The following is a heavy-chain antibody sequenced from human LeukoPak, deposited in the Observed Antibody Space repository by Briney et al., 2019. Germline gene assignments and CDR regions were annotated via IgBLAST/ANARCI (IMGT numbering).Heavy chain of an antibody. J-gene: IGHJ6*03. Sequence: SETLSLTCTVSGGSISSSSYYWGWIRQPPGKGLEWIGEINHSGSTNYNPSLKSRVTISVDTSKNQFSLKLSSVTAADTAVYYFARGRVVAATKGLYYYYYYMDVWGKGTTVTVSS. CDR2: INHSGST. CDR3: ARGRVVAATKGLYYYYYYMDV. D-gene: IGHD2-15*01. CDR1: GGSISSSSYY. V-gene: IGHV4-39*07.